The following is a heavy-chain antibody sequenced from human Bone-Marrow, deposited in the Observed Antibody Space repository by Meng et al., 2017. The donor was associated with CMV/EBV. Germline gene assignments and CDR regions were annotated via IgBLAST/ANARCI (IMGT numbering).Heavy chain of an antibody. V-gene: IGHV4-39*07. Sequence: SETLSLTCTVSGASVSSINYYWGWIRQPPGKGLEWIGSVYYTGSTYYNASLKSRVTISLDMSRNQFSLKPSSVIDADTAIYYCAREYQLLLDYWGRGTLVTVSS. J-gene: IGHJ4*02. CDR1: GASVSSINYY. CDR3: AREYQLLLDY. CDR2: VYYTGST. D-gene: IGHD2-2*01.